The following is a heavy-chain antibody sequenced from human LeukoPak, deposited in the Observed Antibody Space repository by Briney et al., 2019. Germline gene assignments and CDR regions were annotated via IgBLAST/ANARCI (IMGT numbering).Heavy chain of an antibody. D-gene: IGHD1-14*01. CDR1: GFTFSSYA. J-gene: IGHJ4*02. Sequence: GGSLRLSCAASGFTFSSYAIHWVRQAPGKGLEYVSAISSNGGSTYYADSVKGRFTISRDNSKNTLYLQMGSLRAEDMAVYYCARSVFRYGSYYFDYWGPGNPGHRLL. CDR2: ISSNGGST. V-gene: IGHV3-64*02. CDR3: ARSVFRYGSYYFDY.